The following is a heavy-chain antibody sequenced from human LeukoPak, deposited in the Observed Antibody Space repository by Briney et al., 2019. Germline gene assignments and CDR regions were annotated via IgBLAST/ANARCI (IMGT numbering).Heavy chain of an antibody. V-gene: IGHV4-38-2*02. CDR2: IYYSGST. CDR3: ARHSPPYYSSSSNWFDP. J-gene: IGHJ5*02. CDR1: GYSISSGYY. D-gene: IGHD6-13*01. Sequence: SETLSLTCTVSGYSISSGYYWGWIRPPPGKGLEWIGSIYYSGSTYYNPSLKSRVTISVDTSKNQFSLKLSSVTAADTVVYYCARHSPPYYSSSSNWFDPWGQGTLVTVSS.